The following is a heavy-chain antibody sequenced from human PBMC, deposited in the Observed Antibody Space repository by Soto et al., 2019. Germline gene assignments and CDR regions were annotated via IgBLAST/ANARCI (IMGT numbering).Heavy chain of an antibody. CDR3: ARDLAAGDY. CDR2: INPTGGST. D-gene: IGHD6-25*01. J-gene: IGHJ4*02. Sequence: QVQLVQSGAEVKKPGASVNISCKASGYTFINYYIHWVRQAPGQGLEWMAIINPTGGSTNYAQRFQGRVTWTMDTSTTTVYMELSSLRFEDTAVYYCARDLAAGDYWSQGTLVTVSS. V-gene: IGHV1-46*01. CDR1: GYTFINYY.